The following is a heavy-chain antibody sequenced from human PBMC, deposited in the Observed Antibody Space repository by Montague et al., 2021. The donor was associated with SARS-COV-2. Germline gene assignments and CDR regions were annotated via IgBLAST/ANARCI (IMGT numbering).Heavy chain of an antibody. CDR2: IYYSGST. V-gene: IGHV4-39*01. CDR3: ARLVWFGELSSENWFDP. D-gene: IGHD3-10*01. CDR1: GGSISSSSNY. J-gene: IGHJ5*02. Sequence: SETLSLTCGVSGGSISSSSNYWGWIRQPPGKGLEWIGSIYYSGSTYYNSSLKSRVTISVDTSKNQFSLKLNSVTAADTAVYYCARLVWFGELSSENWFDPWGQGTLVTVSS.